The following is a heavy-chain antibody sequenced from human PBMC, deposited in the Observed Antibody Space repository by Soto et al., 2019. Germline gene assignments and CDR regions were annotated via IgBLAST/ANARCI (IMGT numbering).Heavy chain of an antibody. V-gene: IGHV1-58*01. CDR2: ITVGTGNT. J-gene: IGHJ4*02. CDR1: GFIFTSSS. CDR3: AAGDSSGYYGG. Sequence: GASVKVSCKASGFIFTSSSVQWARQARGQRLEWIGWITVGTGNTNYAQKFQERVTITRDMSTSTAYMELSNLRSEDTAIYYCAAGDSSGYYGGWGQGTQLNVSS. D-gene: IGHD3-22*01.